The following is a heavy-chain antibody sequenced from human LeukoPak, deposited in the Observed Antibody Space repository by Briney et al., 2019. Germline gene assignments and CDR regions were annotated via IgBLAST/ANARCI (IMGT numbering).Heavy chain of an antibody. J-gene: IGHJ4*02. CDR1: GFTFSTYS. Sequence: PGRSLRLSCAASGFTFSTYSMNWVRQAPGKGLEWVSYISSSSSYIYYADSVKGRFTISRDNAKNSLYLQMNSLRAEDTAVYYCARDRPDCSGVTCYVEEDYWGQGTLVTVSS. CDR2: ISSSSSYI. V-gene: IGHV3-21*01. CDR3: ARDRPDCSGVTCYVEEDY. D-gene: IGHD2-15*01.